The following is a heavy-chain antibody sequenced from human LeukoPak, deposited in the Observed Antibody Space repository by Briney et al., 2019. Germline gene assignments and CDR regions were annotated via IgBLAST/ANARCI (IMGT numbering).Heavy chain of an antibody. D-gene: IGHD1-7*01. CDR3: ARGGWTASWNYFN. J-gene: IGHJ4*02. Sequence: SVKVSCKASGGTFSSYAISWVRQAPGQGLEWMGGIIPIFGTANYAQKFQGRVTTTADESTSTAYMELSSLRSEDTAVYYCARGGWTASWNYFNWGQGTLVTVSS. CDR1: GGTFSSYA. CDR2: IIPIFGTA. V-gene: IGHV1-69*13.